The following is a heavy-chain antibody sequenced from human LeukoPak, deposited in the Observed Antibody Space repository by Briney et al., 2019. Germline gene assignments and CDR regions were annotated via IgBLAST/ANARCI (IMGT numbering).Heavy chain of an antibody. CDR3: ARVGEYSSSRGAFDI. D-gene: IGHD6-6*01. V-gene: IGHV1-2*02. Sequence: ASVKVSCKASGYTFTGYYIHWVRQAPGQGLGWVGWINPNSGGTNSAQKFQVRVTMTRDTSISTAYMELSRLRSDDTAVYYCARVGEYSSSRGAFDIWGQGTMVTVSS. CDR1: GYTFTGYY. CDR2: INPNSGGT. J-gene: IGHJ3*02.